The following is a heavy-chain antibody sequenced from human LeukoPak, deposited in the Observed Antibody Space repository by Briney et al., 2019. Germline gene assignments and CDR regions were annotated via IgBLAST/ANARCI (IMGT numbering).Heavy chain of an antibody. J-gene: IGHJ4*02. CDR1: GGSFSGYY. CDR3: ARGGGSYYIDY. V-gene: IGHV4-34*01. Sequence: SETLSLTCAVYGGSFSGYYWSWIRQPPGKGLGWIGEINHGGSTNYNPSLKSRVTISVDTSKNQFSLKLSSVTAADTAVYYCARGGGSYYIDYWGQETLVTVSS. D-gene: IGHD1-26*01. CDR2: INHGGST.